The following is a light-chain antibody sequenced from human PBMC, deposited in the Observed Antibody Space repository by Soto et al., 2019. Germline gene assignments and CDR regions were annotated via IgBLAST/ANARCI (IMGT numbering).Light chain of an antibody. CDR2: DAS. Sequence: EILLTQSPATLSLSAGERATLSCRAGQTISNYLAWYQQKPGQAPRLLIYDASNRATDIPARFSGSGSGTDFTLTISSLEPDDCAVYYCQHGGAFGPGTKVEIK. J-gene: IGKJ3*01. V-gene: IGKV3-11*01. CDR1: QTISNY. CDR3: QHGGA.